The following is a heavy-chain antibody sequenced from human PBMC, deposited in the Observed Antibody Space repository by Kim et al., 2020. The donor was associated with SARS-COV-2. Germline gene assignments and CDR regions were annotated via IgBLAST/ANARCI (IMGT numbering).Heavy chain of an antibody. V-gene: IGHV3-21*01. D-gene: IGHD6-13*01. Sequence: GGSLRLSCAASGFTFSSYSMNWVRQAPGKGLEWVSSISSSSSYIYYADSVKGRFTISRDNAKNSLYLQMNSLRAEDTAVYYCARVRPAAALIGGMDVWGQGTTVTVSS. CDR1: GFTFSSYS. CDR3: ARVRPAAALIGGMDV. CDR2: ISSSSSYI. J-gene: IGHJ6*02.